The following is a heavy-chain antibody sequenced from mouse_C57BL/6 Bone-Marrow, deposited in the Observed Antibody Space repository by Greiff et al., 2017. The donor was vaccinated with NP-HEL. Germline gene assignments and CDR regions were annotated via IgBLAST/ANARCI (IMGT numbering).Heavy chain of an antibody. CDR3: TTSYEEDYYFDY. D-gene: IGHD1-1*01. CDR2: IDPEDGDT. V-gene: IGHV14-1*01. J-gene: IGHJ2*01. Sequence: EVQLQQSGAELVRPGASVKLSCTASGFNIKDYYMHWVKQRPEQGLEWIGRIDPEDGDTEYAPKFQGKATMTADTSSNTAYLQLSSLTSEDTAVYYCTTSYEEDYYFDYWGKGTTLTVSS. CDR1: GFNIKDYY.